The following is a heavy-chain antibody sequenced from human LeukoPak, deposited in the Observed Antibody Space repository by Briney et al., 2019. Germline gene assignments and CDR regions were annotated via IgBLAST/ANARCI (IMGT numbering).Heavy chain of an antibody. D-gene: IGHD2-15*01. CDR2: ISSNVGST. CDR3: ARDLNVVVVAATPGY. CDR1: GFTFSSYA. V-gene: IGHV3-64*01. J-gene: IGHJ4*02. Sequence: GGSLRLSCAASGFTFSSYAMHWVRQAPGKGLEYVSAISSNVGSTYYANSVKGRFTISRDNSKNTLYLQMGSLRAEDMAVYYCARDLNVVVVAATPGYWGQGTLVTVSS.